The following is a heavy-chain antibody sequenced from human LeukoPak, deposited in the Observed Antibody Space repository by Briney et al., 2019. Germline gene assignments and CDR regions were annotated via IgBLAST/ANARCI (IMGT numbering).Heavy chain of an antibody. D-gene: IGHD6-13*01. V-gene: IGHV3-23*01. Sequence: GGSLRLSCAASGFTFSSYGMHWVRQAPGKGLEWVSSITAIDGRTYYADSVRGRFTISRDNSKNTVYLQLNSLRAGDTAIYYCTKDRRGPAAGTWYFDSWGQGTLVTVSA. CDR2: ITAIDGRT. CDR3: TKDRRGPAAGTWYFDS. CDR1: GFTFSSYG. J-gene: IGHJ4*02.